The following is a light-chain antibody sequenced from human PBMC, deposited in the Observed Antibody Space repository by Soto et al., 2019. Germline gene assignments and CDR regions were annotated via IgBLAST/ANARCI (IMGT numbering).Light chain of an antibody. Sequence: EVVMTQSPAAVSVSPGERATISCRASQSVTSNVAWYQQKPGQAPRLLIYGASSRATGIPDRFSGSGSGTDFTLTVSRLEPEDFAVFYCQQYGSSPPTFGQGTKVDIK. CDR3: QQYGSSPPT. V-gene: IGKV3-20*01. J-gene: IGKJ2*01. CDR2: GAS. CDR1: QSVTSN.